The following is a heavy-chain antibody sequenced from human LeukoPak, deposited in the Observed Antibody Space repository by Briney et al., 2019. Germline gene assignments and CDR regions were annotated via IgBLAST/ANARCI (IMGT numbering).Heavy chain of an antibody. D-gene: IGHD4-17*01. CDR1: GGSISSYY. J-gene: IGHJ4*02. CDR3: ARENYDYGDPIYFDY. Sequence: PSETLSLTCTVSGGSISSYYWSWIRQPAGKGLEWIGRIYVSGSTNYNPSLKRRVTMSVDRSKNQFSLKLTSATAADTAVYFCARENYDYGDPIYFDYWGQGTLVTVSS. CDR2: IYVSGST. V-gene: IGHV4-4*07.